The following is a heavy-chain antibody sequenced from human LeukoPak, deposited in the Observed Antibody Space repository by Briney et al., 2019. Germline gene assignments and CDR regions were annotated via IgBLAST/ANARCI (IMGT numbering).Heavy chain of an antibody. J-gene: IGHJ4*02. CDR3: ARAYQRLGGLSLPDY. CDR1: GYTFTNYA. CDR2: IHPSTGNP. D-gene: IGHD3-16*02. V-gene: IGHV7-4-1*02. Sequence: WASVKVSCKASGYTFTNYAMNWVRQAPGQGLEWMGWIHPSTGNPTYAQDFTGRFVFSLDTSVSTTYLQISSLKAEDTAVYYCARAYQRLGGLSLPDYWDQGTLVTVSS.